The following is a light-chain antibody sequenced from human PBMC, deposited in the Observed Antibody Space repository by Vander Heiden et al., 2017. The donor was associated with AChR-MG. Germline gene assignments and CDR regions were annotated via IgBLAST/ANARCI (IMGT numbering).Light chain of an antibody. Sequence: QSALTQPASVSGSPGQSITIPCTVTISDVGGYNYVSWYQQHPGKAPKLMNYDVSNRPSGVSNRFSGSKSGNTASLTISGLQAEDEADYYCSSYTSSSNWVFGGGTKLTVL. J-gene: IGLJ3*02. V-gene: IGLV2-14*03. CDR3: SSYTSSSNWV. CDR2: DVS. CDR1: ISDVGGYNY.